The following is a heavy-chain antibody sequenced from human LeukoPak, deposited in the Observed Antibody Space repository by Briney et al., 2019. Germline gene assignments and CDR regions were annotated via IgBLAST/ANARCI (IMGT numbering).Heavy chain of an antibody. J-gene: IGHJ4*02. V-gene: IGHV1-2*02. CDR3: ARVPHYYDSSVGISDY. D-gene: IGHD3-22*01. Sequence: ASVKVSCKASGYTFTGYYMHWVRQAPGQGLEWMGWINPNSGGTNYAQKFQGRVTMTGDTSISTAYMELSRLRSDDTAVYYCARVPHYYDSSVGISDYWGQGTLVTVSS. CDR2: INPNSGGT. CDR1: GYTFTGYY.